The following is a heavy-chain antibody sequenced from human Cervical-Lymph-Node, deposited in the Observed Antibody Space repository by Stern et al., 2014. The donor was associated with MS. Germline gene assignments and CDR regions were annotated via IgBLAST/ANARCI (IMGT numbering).Heavy chain of an antibody. V-gene: IGHV5-51*01. CDR2: IYPGDSDT. CDR1: GYRFTNYW. D-gene: IGHD6-13*01. J-gene: IGHJ6*02. CDR3: ARPSQPGYYYYSMDV. Sequence: EVQLVESGAEVKKPGESLKISCKASGYRFTNYWIGWVRQMPGKGLEWMGLIYPGDSDTRYSPSFQGQVTISADKSINTAYLQWSSLKASDTALYFCARPSQPGYYYYSMDVWGQGTTVTVSS.